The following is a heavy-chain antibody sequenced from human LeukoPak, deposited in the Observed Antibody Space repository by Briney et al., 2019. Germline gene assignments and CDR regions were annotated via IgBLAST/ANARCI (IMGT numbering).Heavy chain of an antibody. J-gene: IGHJ4*02. D-gene: IGHD3-22*01. CDR2: IRGSGGST. CDR3: AKSWEDYDSSGYYYYDY. Sequence: GGSLRLSCAASGFTFSSYAMSWVRQAGGKGLEWVSAIRGSGGSTYSADSVTGRFTISSDNSKNTLYLQMNSLRAEDTAVYYCAKSWEDYDSSGYYYYDYWGQGTLVTVSS. CDR1: GFTFSSYA. V-gene: IGHV3-23*01.